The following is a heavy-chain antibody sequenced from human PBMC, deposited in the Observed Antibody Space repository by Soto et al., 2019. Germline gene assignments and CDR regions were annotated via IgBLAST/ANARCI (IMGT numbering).Heavy chain of an antibody. CDR1: GGSFSGYY. CDR2: INHSGST. D-gene: IGHD2-8*02. CDR3: ARDKITGLFDY. J-gene: IGHJ4*02. V-gene: IGHV4-34*01. Sequence: QVQLQQWGAGLLKPSETLSLTCAVNGGSFSGYYWTWIRQPPGPGLAWIAEINHSGSTNYNPSLMRPVTRPVDTSKNQFALKLTSVTAADTAVYYWARDKITGLFDYWGQGTLVTFSS.